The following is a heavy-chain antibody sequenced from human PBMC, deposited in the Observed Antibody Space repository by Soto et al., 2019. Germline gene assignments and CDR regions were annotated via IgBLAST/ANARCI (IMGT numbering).Heavy chain of an antibody. J-gene: IGHJ4*02. V-gene: IGHV5-51*01. Sequence: GESLKISCKGSGYSFTSYWIGWVRQMPGKGLEWMGIIYPGDSDTRYSPSFQGQVTISADKSISTAYLQWSSLKASDTAMYYCARDVGPVTIFGEALSGYFDFWGQGTLVTVSS. CDR3: ARDVGPVTIFGEALSGYFDF. CDR1: GYSFTSYW. CDR2: IYPGDSDT. D-gene: IGHD3-3*01.